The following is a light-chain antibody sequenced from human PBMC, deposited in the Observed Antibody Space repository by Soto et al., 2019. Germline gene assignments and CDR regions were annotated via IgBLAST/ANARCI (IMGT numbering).Light chain of an antibody. Sequence: AIQLTQSPPSLSASVGDRVTITCRASELISSALAWYQQKPGRSPHLLISDASLLEGGVPSRFSGRGSGTDFTLTIIGLHPEDFATYYCQQFSTFPFTFGPGTTVDVK. CDR2: DAS. V-gene: IGKV1-13*02. CDR1: ELISSA. CDR3: QQFSTFPFT. J-gene: IGKJ3*01.